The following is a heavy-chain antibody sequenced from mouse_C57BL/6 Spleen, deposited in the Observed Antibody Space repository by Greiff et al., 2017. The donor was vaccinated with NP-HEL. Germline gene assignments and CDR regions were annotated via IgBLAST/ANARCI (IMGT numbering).Heavy chain of an antibody. V-gene: IGHV4-1*01. J-gene: IGHJ4*01. CDR2: INPDSSTI. D-gene: IGHD2-4*01. CDR1: GIDFSRYW. Sequence: EVKLLESGGGLVQPGGSLKLSCAASGIDFSRYWMSWVRRAPGKGLEWIGEINPDSSTINYAPSLKDKFIISRDNAKNTLYLQMSKVRSEDTALYYCARPGDYDGGDAMDYWGQGTSVTVSS. CDR3: ARPGDYDGGDAMDY.